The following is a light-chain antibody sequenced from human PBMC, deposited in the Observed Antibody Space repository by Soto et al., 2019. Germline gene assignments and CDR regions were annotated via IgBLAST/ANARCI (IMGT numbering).Light chain of an antibody. CDR1: QSVSSD. J-gene: IGKJ5*01. CDR2: GAS. CDR3: QQYTNWPLI. Sequence: EIVMTQSPATLSVSPGERVTLSCRASQSVSSDLAWYQQKPGQSPRLLIYGASTRATGIPARFSGSGSGTEFTLTISSLQSADFAVYYCQQYTNWPLIFGQGTRLEMK. V-gene: IGKV3-15*01.